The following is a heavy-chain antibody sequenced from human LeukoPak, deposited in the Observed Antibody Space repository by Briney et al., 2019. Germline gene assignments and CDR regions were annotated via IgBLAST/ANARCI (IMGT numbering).Heavy chain of an antibody. CDR1: GGSISSYY. CDR2: IYYSGST. V-gene: IGHV4-59*01. D-gene: IGHD2-15*01. Sequence: PSETLSLTCTVSGGSISSYYWSWIRQPPGKGLEWIGYIYYSGSTNYNPSLKSRVTISVDTSKNQFSLKLSSVTAADTAVYYCATMTGYCSGGSCWEWFDPWGPGTLVTVSS. J-gene: IGHJ5*02. CDR3: ATMTGYCSGGSCWEWFDP.